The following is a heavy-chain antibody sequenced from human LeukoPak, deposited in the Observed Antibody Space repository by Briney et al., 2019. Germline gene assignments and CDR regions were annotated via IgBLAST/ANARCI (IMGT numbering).Heavy chain of an antibody. CDR1: GFTFSRYW. J-gene: IGHJ4*02. Sequence: GGSLRLSCAASGFTFSRYWMHWVRQAPGKGLEYVSAISSNGGSTYYANSVKGRFTISRDNSKNTLYLQMGSLRAEDMAVYYCARGFHGYWGQGTLVTVSS. CDR2: ISSNGGST. V-gene: IGHV3-64*01. CDR3: ARGFHGY.